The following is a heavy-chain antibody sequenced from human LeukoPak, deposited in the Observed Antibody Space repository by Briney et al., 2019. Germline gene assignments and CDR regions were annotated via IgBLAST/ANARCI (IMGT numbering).Heavy chain of an antibody. D-gene: IGHD3-16*01. CDR1: GGTFSSYA. CDR3: ARDSQGGGFDY. Sequence: SVKVSCKASGGTFSSYAISWVRQAPGQGLEWMGGIISIFGTANYAQKFQGRVTITADESTRTAYMEPSSLRSEDTAVYYCARDSQGGGFDYWGQGTLVTVSS. CDR2: IISIFGTA. V-gene: IGHV1-69*13. J-gene: IGHJ4*02.